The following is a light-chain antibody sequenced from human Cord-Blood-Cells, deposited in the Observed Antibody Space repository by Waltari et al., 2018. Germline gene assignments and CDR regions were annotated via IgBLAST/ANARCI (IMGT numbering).Light chain of an antibody. V-gene: IGLV3-25*02. CDR1: ALPKQS. CDR3: QSADSSGTYWV. J-gene: IGLJ3*02. CDR2: IDS. Sequence: SYELTQPPSVSVSPGQTARITCSGDALPKQSAYWYQQKPGQAPVLVIYIDSERPSGITERFSGSSSGTTVTLTISGVQAEDETDYYCQSADSSGTYWVFGGGTKLTVL.